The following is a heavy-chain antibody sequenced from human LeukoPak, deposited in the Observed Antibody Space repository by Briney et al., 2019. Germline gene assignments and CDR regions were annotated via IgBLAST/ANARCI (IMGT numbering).Heavy chain of an antibody. Sequence: PGGSLRLSCAASGFSFSNHGMHWVRQAPGKGLEWVAVISYDGSNKYYADSVKGRFTISRDNSKNTLYLQMNSLRAEDTAVYYCVVFFDYWGQGTLVTVSS. V-gene: IGHV3-30*03. J-gene: IGHJ4*02. CDR2: ISYDGSNK. CDR3: VVFFDY. CDR1: GFSFSNHG.